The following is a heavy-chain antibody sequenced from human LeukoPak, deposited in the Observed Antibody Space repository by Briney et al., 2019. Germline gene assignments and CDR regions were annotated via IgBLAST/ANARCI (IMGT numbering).Heavy chain of an antibody. D-gene: IGHD3-10*01. J-gene: IGHJ4*02. V-gene: IGHV4-39*07. Sequence: SETLSLTCTVSGGSISSSSYYWGWIRQPPGKGLEWIGSIYYSGSTNYNPSLKGRVTISVDTSKNQFSLKLSSVTAADTAVYYCARAHLWFGELLDYWGQGTLATVSS. CDR3: ARAHLWFGELLDY. CDR2: IYYSGST. CDR1: GGSISSSSYY.